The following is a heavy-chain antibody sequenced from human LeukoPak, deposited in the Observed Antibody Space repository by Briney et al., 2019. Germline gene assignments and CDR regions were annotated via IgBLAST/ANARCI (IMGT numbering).Heavy chain of an antibody. J-gene: IGHJ6*03. Sequence: GGSLRLSCAASGFTFSSYGMHWVRQAPGKGLEWVAFIRYDGSNKYYADSVKGRFTISRDNSNNTLYLQMNSLRAEDTAVYYCANRVVVAADYYYMDVWGKGTTVTISS. CDR2: IRYDGSNK. CDR3: ANRVVVAADYYYMDV. CDR1: GFTFSSYG. V-gene: IGHV3-30*02. D-gene: IGHD2-15*01.